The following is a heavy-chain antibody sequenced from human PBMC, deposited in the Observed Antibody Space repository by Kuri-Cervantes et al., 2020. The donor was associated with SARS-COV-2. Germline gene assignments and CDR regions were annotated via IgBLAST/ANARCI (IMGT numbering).Heavy chain of an antibody. CDR1: GYTFTSYG. CDR2: ISAYNGNT. D-gene: IGHD3-3*01. V-gene: IGHV1-18*01. J-gene: IGHJ4*02. CDR3: ARMRIYDFWSNPIDY. Sequence: ASVKVSCKASGYTFTSYGISWVRQAPGQGLEWMGWISAYNGNTNYAQKLQGRVTMTTDTSTSTAYMELSSLRSEDTAVYYCARMRIYDFWSNPIDYWGQGTLVTVSS.